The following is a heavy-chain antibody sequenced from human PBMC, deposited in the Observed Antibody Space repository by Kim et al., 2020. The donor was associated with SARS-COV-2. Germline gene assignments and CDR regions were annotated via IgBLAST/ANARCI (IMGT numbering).Heavy chain of an antibody. V-gene: IGHV4-59*01. D-gene: IGHD5-18*01. CDR1: GGSISSYY. J-gene: IGHJ6*02. Sequence: SETLSLTCTVSGGSISSYYWSWIRQPPGKGLEWIGYIYYSGSTNYNPSLKSRVTISVDTSKNQFSLKLSSVTAADTAVYYCARGKYSYGWGDVWGQGTTVTVSS. CDR2: IYYSGST. CDR3: ARGKYSYGWGDV.